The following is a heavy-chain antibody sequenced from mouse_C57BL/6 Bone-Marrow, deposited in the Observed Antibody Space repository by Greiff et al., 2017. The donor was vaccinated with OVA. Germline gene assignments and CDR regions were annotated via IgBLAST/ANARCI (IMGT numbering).Heavy chain of an antibody. Sequence: QVQLQESGPGLVAPSQSLSITCTVSGFSLTSYGVHWVRQPPGTGLEWLVVIWSDGSTTYNSALKSRLSISKDNSTSQVFLKMNSLHTDDTAMYYCARGDGYAMDYWGQGTSVTVSS. CDR1: GFSLTSYG. J-gene: IGHJ4*01. V-gene: IGHV2-6*03. CDR2: IWSDGST. CDR3: ARGDGYAMDY. D-gene: IGHD2-3*01.